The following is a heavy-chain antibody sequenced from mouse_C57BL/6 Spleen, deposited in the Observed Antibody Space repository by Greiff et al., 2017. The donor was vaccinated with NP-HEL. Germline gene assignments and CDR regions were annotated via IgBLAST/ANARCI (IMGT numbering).Heavy chain of an antibody. D-gene: IGHD1-1*01. Sequence: QVQLQQPGAELVRPGSSVKLSCKASGYTFTSYWMHWVKQRPIQGLEWIGNIDPSDSETHYNQKFKDKATLTVDKSYSTAYMQLSSLTSEDSAVYYCAKAGSSYRAMDYWGQGTSVTVSS. CDR3: AKAGSSYRAMDY. V-gene: IGHV1-52*01. CDR2: IDPSDSET. CDR1: GYTFTSYW. J-gene: IGHJ4*01.